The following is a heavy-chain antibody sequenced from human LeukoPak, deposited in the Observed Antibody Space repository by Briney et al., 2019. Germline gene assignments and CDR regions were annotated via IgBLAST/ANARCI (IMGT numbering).Heavy chain of an antibody. CDR1: GFTFSSYW. Sequence: GGSLRLSCAASGFTFSSYWMHWVRQAPGKGLVWVSCTNTDGRSTMYAHSVKGRFTIARDNAKNTLSLQMNTLSAGDPAGYYFYGANAEHWGEGTLVTVSS. J-gene: IGHJ1*01. D-gene: IGHD4-23*01. V-gene: IGHV3-74*03. CDR3: YGANAEH. CDR2: TNTDGRST.